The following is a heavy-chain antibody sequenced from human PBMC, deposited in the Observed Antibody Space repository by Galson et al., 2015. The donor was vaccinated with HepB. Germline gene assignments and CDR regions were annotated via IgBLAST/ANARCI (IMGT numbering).Heavy chain of an antibody. V-gene: IGHV5-51*01. Sequence: QSGAEVKKPGESLKISCTGSGYSFTSYWIGWVRQMPGKGLEWMGIIYPGDSDTRYSPSFQGQVTISADKSISTAYLQWSSLKASDTAMYYCARLQDSGYEWGSEFDYWGQGTLVTVSS. CDR3: ARLQDSGYEWGSEFDY. D-gene: IGHD5-12*01. CDR1: GYSFTSYW. J-gene: IGHJ4*02. CDR2: IYPGDSDT.